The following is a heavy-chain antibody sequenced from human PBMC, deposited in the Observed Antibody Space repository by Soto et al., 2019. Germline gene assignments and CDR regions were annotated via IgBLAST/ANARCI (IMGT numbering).Heavy chain of an antibody. Sequence: QITLKESGPTLVKPTQTLTLTCTFSGFSLSTSGVGVGWIRQPPGKALEWLALIYWDDDKRFSPSLKSRLTITKDTSKNQVVLTMTNMDPVDTATYYCAHRRATGWGAAVYFDYWGQGTLVTVSS. J-gene: IGHJ4*02. V-gene: IGHV2-5*02. CDR3: AHRRATGWGAAVYFDY. D-gene: IGHD6-13*01. CDR1: GFSLSTSGVG. CDR2: IYWDDDK.